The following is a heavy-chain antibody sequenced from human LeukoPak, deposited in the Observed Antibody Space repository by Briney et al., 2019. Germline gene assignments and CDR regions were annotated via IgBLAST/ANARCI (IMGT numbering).Heavy chain of an antibody. J-gene: IGHJ4*02. CDR2: ISGSGGST. CDR1: GCTFSSYA. Sequence: GGSLRLSCAASGCTFSSYAMSWVRQAPGKGLVWVSAISGSGGSTYYADSVKGRFTISRDNSKNTLYLQMNSLRAEDTAVYYCAKVFGRVGTFDYWGQGTLVTVSS. D-gene: IGHD3-3*01. CDR3: AKVFGRVGTFDY. V-gene: IGHV3-23*01.